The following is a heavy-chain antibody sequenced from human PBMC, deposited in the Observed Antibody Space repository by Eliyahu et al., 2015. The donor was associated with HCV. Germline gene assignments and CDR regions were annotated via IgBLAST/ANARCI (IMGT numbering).Heavy chain of an antibody. CDR3: ARLEYSSSWSRSLRRVTGSNYGMDV. J-gene: IGHJ6*02. CDR2: IIPIFGTA. V-gene: IGHV1-69*01. Sequence: QVQLVQSGAEVKKPGSSVKVSCKASGGTFSSYAISWVRQAPGQGLEWMGGIIPIFGTANYAQKFQGRVTITADESTSTAYMELSSLRSEDTAVYYCARLEYSSSWSRSLRRVTGSNYGMDVWGQGTTVTVSS. CDR1: GGTFSSYA. D-gene: IGHD6-13*01.